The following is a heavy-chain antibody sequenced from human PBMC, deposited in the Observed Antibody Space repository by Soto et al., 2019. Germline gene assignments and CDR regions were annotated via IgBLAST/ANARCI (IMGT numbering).Heavy chain of an antibody. D-gene: IGHD3-16*01. CDR2: ISAFNGNT. Sequence: QEQLVQSGAELRKPGASVRVSCRASGFSFSDYGFNWLRQAPGQGLEWMGRISAFNGNTETAQSLQDRVTMTTDSSTATAQMDLTNLTTDDTAIYYCARSYYLADAFDVWAEGTMVTVSS. V-gene: IGHV1-18*01. CDR3: ARSYYLADAFDV. CDR1: GFSFSDYG. J-gene: IGHJ3*01.